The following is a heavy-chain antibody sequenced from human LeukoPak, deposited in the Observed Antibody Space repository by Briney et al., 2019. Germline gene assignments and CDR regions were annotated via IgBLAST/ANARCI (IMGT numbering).Heavy chain of an antibody. Sequence: PSETLSLTCTVSGGSISSYYWSWIRQPPGQGLEWIGNIYNSGSTNYNPSLKSRVTISVDTSKNQFSLKLSSVTAADTAVYYCARGRGYGSGSYSLTYFDYWGQGTLVTVSS. D-gene: IGHD3-10*01. J-gene: IGHJ4*02. CDR2: IYNSGST. V-gene: IGHV4-59*01. CDR1: GGSISSYY. CDR3: ARGRGYGSGSYSLTYFDY.